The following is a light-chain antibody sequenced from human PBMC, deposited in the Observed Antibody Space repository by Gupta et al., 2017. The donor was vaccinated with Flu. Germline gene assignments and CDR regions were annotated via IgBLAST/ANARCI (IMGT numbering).Light chain of an antibody. Sequence: SSELTQPPSVSVSPGQTARITCSGDALSTKYGYWYQQRPGQAPVLLIYNDSERLSGIPERFSGPTSGTTVTLTISGVQAEDEADYHCQSADSSGTYMIFGGGTRLAVL. CDR1: ALSTKY. CDR2: NDS. J-gene: IGLJ2*01. CDR3: QSADSSGTYMI. V-gene: IGLV3-25*02.